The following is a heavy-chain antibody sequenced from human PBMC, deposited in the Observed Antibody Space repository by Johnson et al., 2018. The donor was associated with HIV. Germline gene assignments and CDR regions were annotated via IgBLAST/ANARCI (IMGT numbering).Heavy chain of an antibody. D-gene: IGHD6-6*01. J-gene: IGHJ3*02. CDR3: ARDSSNSFRFEMYAFDI. CDR1: GFTFSSNP. V-gene: IGHV3-30-3*01. Sequence: QVQLVESGGGVVQPGGSLRLSCAASGFTFSSNPMHWVRQAPGKGLEWVAVMSFDGNNRYYADSVKGRFTISRDNSKNTLYLQMNSLRPEDTAVYYCARDSSNSFRFEMYAFDIWGQGTMVTVSS. CDR2: MSFDGNNR.